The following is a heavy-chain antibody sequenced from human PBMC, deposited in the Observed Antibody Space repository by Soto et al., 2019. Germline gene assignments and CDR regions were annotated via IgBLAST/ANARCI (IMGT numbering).Heavy chain of an antibody. V-gene: IGHV4-31*03. CDR2: IYYSGST. D-gene: IGHD3-10*01. J-gene: IGHJ4*02. Sequence: QVQLQESGPGLVKPSQTLSLTCTVSGGSISSGGYYWSWIRQHPGKGLEWSGYIYYSGSTYYNPSLKSRGTISVETAKNQFSLKLSSVTAADTAVYYCARGVTLVRGVIHTPYFDYWGQGALVTVSS. CDR1: GGSISSGGYY. CDR3: ARGVTLVRGVIHTPYFDY.